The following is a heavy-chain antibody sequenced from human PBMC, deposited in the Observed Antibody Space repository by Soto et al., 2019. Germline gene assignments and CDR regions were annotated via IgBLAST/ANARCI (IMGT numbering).Heavy chain of an antibody. J-gene: IGHJ6*02. CDR1: GGTFSSYA. V-gene: IGHV1-69*13. Sequence: SVKVSCKASGGTFSSYAISWVRQAPGQGLEWMGGIIPIFGTANYAQKFQGRVTITADESTSTAYMELSSLRSEDTAVYYCASAGRRIFGVVIKDSYGMDVWGQGTTVTVSS. CDR2: IIPIFGTA. CDR3: ASAGRRIFGVVIKDSYGMDV. D-gene: IGHD3-3*01.